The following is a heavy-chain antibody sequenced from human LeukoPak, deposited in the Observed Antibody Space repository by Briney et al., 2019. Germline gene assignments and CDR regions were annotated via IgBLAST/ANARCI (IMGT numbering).Heavy chain of an antibody. CDR1: GFTFSDYY. Sequence: GGSLRLSCAASGFTFSDYYMSWIRQAPGKGLEWVSYISFSGSTIYYADSVKGRFTISRDNAKNSLYLQMNSLRAEDTAVYYCARSERTYYGSGSLKAWYWGQGTLVTVSS. V-gene: IGHV3-11*04. CDR2: ISFSGSTI. CDR3: ARSERTYYGSGSLKAWY. J-gene: IGHJ4*02. D-gene: IGHD3-10*01.